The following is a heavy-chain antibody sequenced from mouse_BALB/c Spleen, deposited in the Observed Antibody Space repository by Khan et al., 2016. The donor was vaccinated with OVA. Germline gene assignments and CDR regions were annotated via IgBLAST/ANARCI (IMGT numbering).Heavy chain of an antibody. CDR1: GYTFTSFW. Sequence: QVQLQPPGAELVRPGASVKLSCKASGYTFTSFWLNWVTERPGQGLEWIGMIDPSDSETHYNQMFKDKATLTVDKSSSTAYMQLSGMTSEDSAVYYCARGEYGTYFAYWSQGTLVTVSA. V-gene: IGHV1-61*01. CDR2: IDPSDSET. CDR3: ARGEYGTYFAY. J-gene: IGHJ3*01. D-gene: IGHD2-10*02.